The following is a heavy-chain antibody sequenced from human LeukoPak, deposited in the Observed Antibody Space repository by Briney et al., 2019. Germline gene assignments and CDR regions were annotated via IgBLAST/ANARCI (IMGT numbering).Heavy chain of an antibody. CDR2: ISSSSSTI. J-gene: IGHJ4*02. D-gene: IGHD3-16*02. Sequence: GGSLRLSCAASGFTFSSYSMNWVRQAPGKGLEWVSYISSSSSTIYYADSVKGRFTISRDNAKNSLYLQMNSLRAEDTAVYYCARADYVWGSYRLTPDYWGQGTLVTVSS. CDR1: GFTFSSYS. V-gene: IGHV3-48*01. CDR3: ARADYVWGSYRLTPDY.